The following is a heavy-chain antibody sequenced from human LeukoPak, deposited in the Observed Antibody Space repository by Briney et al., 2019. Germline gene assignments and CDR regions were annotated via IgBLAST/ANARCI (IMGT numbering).Heavy chain of an antibody. Sequence: PSETLSLTCTVSGASTSSGSYYWVWIRQPPGKGLEWIGSIHYSGSTDYNPSLKSRVTTSLDTSKNQVSVNLRFVTAADTAVYYCARAVYCSSTSCYFDPWGQGTLVTVSS. CDR1: GASTSSGSYY. V-gene: IGHV4-39*01. CDR3: ARAVYCSSTSCYFDP. D-gene: IGHD2-2*01. CDR2: IHYSGST. J-gene: IGHJ5*02.